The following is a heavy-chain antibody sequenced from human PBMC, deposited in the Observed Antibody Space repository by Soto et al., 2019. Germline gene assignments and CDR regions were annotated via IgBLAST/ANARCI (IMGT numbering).Heavy chain of an antibody. CDR1: GFTFSSYA. D-gene: IGHD3-10*01. J-gene: IGHJ4*02. CDR3: ARDDEDGSYCDLGY. V-gene: IGHV3-30-3*01. CDR2: ISYDGSNK. Sequence: GGSLRLSCAASGFTFSSYAMHWVRQAPGKGLEWVAVISYDGSNKYYADSVKGRFTISRDNSKNTLYLQMNSLRTEDTAMYYCARDDEDGSYCDLGYWGQGTLVTVSS.